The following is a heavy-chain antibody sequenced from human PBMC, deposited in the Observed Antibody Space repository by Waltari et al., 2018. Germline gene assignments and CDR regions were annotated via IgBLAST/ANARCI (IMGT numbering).Heavy chain of an antibody. V-gene: IGHV4-34*01. Sequence: QVQLQQWGAGLLKPSETLSLTCAVYGGSFSGYYWSWIRQPPGKGLEWIGEINHSGSTNYNPSLKGRGTISVEPAKNQFSLELSSGTAADTAVDYCAGGGRMTTVTTSWFDPWGQGTLVTVSS. CDR2: INHSGST. D-gene: IGHD4-17*01. J-gene: IGHJ5*02. CDR1: GGSFSGYY. CDR3: AGGGRMTTVTTSWFDP.